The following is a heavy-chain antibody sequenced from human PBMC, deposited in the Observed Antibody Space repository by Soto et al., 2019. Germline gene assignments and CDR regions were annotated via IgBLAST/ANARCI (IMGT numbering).Heavy chain of an antibody. CDR3: ARDNITGLFDY. D-gene: IGHD2-8*02. J-gene: IGHJ4*02. CDR1: GGSFSGYY. V-gene: IGHV4-34*01. CDR2: INHSGST. Sequence: QVQLQQWGAGLLKPSETLSLTCAVYGGSFSGYYWTWIRQPPGTGLECVGEINHSGSTNYNPSLKGXLHISVDTSKNQFSLKLTSVTAADPAVYYCARDNITGLFDYWGQGTLVTVSS.